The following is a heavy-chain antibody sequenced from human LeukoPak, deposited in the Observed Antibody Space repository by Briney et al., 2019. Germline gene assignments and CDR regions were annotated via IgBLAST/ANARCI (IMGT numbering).Heavy chain of an antibody. Sequence: SVKGSCKASGGTFSSDSISWVRQAPGQGLEWMGRIIPILGIANYAQKFQGRVTITADKSTSTAYMELSSLRSEDTAVYYCASWGDYYDSSGYGSSVYWGQGTLVTVSS. V-gene: IGHV1-69*02. CDR1: GGTFSSDS. CDR3: ASWGDYYDSSGYGSSVY. J-gene: IGHJ4*02. D-gene: IGHD3-22*01. CDR2: IIPILGIA.